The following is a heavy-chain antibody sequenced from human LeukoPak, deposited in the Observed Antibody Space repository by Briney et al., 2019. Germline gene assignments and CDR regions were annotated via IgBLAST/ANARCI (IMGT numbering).Heavy chain of an antibody. CDR3: AKGVGCSGGTCYSGHGMDV. V-gene: IGHV3-23*01. CDR1: GFPFSSYA. J-gene: IGHJ6*02. CDR2: LSGSCSNT. D-gene: IGHD2-15*01. Sequence: GGSLRLPCAASGFPFSSYAMSWVRQAPGKGLEWVSALSGSCSNTYYADSVKGRFTISRDNSKNTLYLQVNSLRAEDTAVYYCAKGVGCSGGTCYSGHGMDVWGQGTTVTVSS.